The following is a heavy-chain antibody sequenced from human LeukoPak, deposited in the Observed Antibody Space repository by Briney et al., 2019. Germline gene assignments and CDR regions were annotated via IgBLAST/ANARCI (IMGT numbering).Heavy chain of an antibody. Sequence: SETLSLTCTVSGYSISSGYYWGWIRQPPGKGLEWIGSIYHSGSTYYNPSLKSRVTISVDTSKNQFSLKLSSVTAADTAVYYCARDRYCSSTSCRFQQNWFDPWGQGTLVTVSS. D-gene: IGHD2-2*01. CDR1: GYSISSGYY. CDR2: IYHSGST. CDR3: ARDRYCSSTSCRFQQNWFDP. V-gene: IGHV4-38-2*02. J-gene: IGHJ5*02.